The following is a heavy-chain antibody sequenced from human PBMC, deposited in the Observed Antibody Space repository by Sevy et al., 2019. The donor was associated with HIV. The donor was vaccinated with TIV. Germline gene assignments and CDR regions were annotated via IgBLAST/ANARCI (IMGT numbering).Heavy chain of an antibody. D-gene: IGHD2-8*01. CDR1: GFTFSKYS. CDR3: AREGCTKPHDY. V-gene: IGHV3-23*01. Sequence: GGSLRLSCAASGFTFSKYSMSWVRQPPGKGLEWVSTLSFGCGEINHADSVKGRFTISRDNSKNSLYPQMNNLRAEDTAVYYCAREGCTKPHDYWGQGTLVTASS. CDR2: LSFGCGEI. J-gene: IGHJ4*02.